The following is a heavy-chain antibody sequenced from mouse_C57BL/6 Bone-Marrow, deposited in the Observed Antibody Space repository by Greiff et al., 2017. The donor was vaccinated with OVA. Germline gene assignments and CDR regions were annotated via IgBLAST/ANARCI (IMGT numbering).Heavy chain of an antibody. D-gene: IGHD1-1*01. J-gene: IGHJ3*01. CDR2: ISDGGSYT. V-gene: IGHV5-4*03. CDR1: GFTFSSYA. Sequence: DVKLVESGGGLVKPGGSLKLSCAASGFTFSSYAMSWVRQTPEKRLEWVATISDGGSYTYYPDNVKGRFTISRDNAKNNLYLQMSHLKSEDTAMYYCARAPRYYGSSYGFAYWGQGTLVTVSA. CDR3: ARAPRYYGSSYGFAY.